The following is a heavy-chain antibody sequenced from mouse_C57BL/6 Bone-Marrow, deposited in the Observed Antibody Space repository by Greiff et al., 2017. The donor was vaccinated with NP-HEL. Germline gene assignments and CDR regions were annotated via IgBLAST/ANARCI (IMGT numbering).Heavy chain of an antibody. Sequence: EVHLVESGGGLVQPKGSLKFSCAASGFSFNTYAMNWVRQAPGKGLEWVARIRSKSNNYATYYADSVKDRFTISRDDSESMLYLQMNNLKTEDTAMYYCVRGAWFAYWGQGTLVTVSA. V-gene: IGHV10-1*01. CDR1: GFSFNTYA. CDR2: IRSKSNNYAT. J-gene: IGHJ3*01. CDR3: VRGAWFAY.